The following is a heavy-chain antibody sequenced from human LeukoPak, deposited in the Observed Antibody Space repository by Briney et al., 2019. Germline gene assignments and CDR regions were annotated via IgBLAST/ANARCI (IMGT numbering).Heavy chain of an antibody. CDR2: IYTSGST. CDR1: GGSISSSNW. CDR3: ARGASSRFGDFWFDP. Sequence: SETLSLTCAVSGGSISSSNWWSWVRQPPGKGLEWIGRIYTSGSTNYNPSLKSRVTMSVDTSKNQFSLKLSSVTAADTAVYYCARGASSRFGDFWFDPWGQGTLVTVSS. J-gene: IGHJ5*02. V-gene: IGHV4-4*02. D-gene: IGHD3-10*01.